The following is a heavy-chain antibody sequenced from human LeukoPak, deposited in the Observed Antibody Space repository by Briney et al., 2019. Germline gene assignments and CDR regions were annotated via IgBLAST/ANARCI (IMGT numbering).Heavy chain of an antibody. CDR3: ARERYDSVTVYYSRVGWFDP. J-gene: IGHJ5*02. CDR2: INPNSGGT. D-gene: IGHD3-9*01. V-gene: IGHV1-2*02. Sequence: ASVKVSCKASGYTFTGHYMHWVRQAPGQGLEWMGWINPNSGGTNYAQKFQGRVTMTRDTSISTAYMELSRLRSDDTAVYYCARERYDSVTVYYSRVGWFDPWGQGTLVTVSS. CDR1: GYTFTGHY.